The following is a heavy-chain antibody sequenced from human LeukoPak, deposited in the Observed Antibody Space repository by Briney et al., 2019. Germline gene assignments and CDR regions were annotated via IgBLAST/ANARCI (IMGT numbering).Heavy chain of an antibody. CDR1: GFSFSVYW. Sequence: GGSLRLSCAASGFSFSVYWMHWVRQAPGKGLEWVSSIFPSGGEIHYADSVRGRFTISRDNSKSTLYLQMNSLRAEDTAVYYCARGGSYLSAFDIWGQGTMVTVSS. CDR2: IFPSGGEI. V-gene: IGHV3-53*05. CDR3: ARGGSYLSAFDI. J-gene: IGHJ3*02. D-gene: IGHD1-26*01.